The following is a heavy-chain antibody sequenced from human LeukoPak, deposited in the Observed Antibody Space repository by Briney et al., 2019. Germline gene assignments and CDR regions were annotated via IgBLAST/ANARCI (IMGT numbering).Heavy chain of an antibody. V-gene: IGHV4-61*02. Sequence: SETLSLTCTVSGGSISSGSYYWSWIRQPAGKGLECIGRIYTTGSTNYNPSLKSRVTISVDTSKNQFSLELGSVTAADTAVYYCARGAASGNFDYWGQGTLVTVSS. CDR3: ARGAASGNFDY. CDR2: IYTTGST. J-gene: IGHJ4*02. CDR1: GGSISSGSYY. D-gene: IGHD1-26*01.